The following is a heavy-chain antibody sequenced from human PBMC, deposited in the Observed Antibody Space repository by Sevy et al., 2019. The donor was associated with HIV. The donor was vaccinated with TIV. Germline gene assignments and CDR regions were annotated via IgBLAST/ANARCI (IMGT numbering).Heavy chain of an antibody. V-gene: IGHV3-30*02. Sequence: GGSLRLSCAASGFTFNFHGMHWVRQAPGKGLEWVAFIWHDGSNKYMADSVKGRFTISRDNSKNTLFLQMNSLTVEDTAVYYCGREADNSAGWMDLWGQGTTVTVSS. CDR3: GREADNSAGWMDL. D-gene: IGHD4-4*01. CDR1: GFTFNFHG. J-gene: IGHJ6*02. CDR2: IWHDGSNK.